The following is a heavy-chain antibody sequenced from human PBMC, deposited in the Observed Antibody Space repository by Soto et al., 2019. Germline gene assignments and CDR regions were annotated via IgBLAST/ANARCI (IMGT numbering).Heavy chain of an antibody. CDR3: ARAAGTTFGPNDAFDI. V-gene: IGHV3-53*02. CDR1: GFTVSSNY. Sequence: EVQLVETGGGLIQPGGSLRLSCAASGFTVSSNYMSWVRQAPGKGLEWVSVIYSGGSTYYADSVKGRFTISRDNSKNTLYLQMNSLRAEDTAVYYCARAAGTTFGPNDAFDIWGQGTMVTVSS. J-gene: IGHJ3*02. CDR2: IYSGGST. D-gene: IGHD1-7*01.